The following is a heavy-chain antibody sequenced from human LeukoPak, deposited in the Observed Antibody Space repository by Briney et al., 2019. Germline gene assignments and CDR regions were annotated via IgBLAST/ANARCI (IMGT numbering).Heavy chain of an antibody. J-gene: IGHJ4*02. CDR1: GFIFRSYA. V-gene: IGHV3-23*01. Sequence: GGSLRLSCAASGFIFRSYAMSWVRQAPGKGLEWVSVISGSGEITHYADSVKGRFTISRDNSKNTLYLRMNSLRADDTAVYYCARVGSTLPFDYWGQGTLVTVSS. CDR3: ARVGSTLPFDY. CDR2: ISGSGEIT. D-gene: IGHD1-26*01.